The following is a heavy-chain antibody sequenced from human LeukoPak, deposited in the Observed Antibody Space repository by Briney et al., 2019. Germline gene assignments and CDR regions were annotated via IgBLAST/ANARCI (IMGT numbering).Heavy chain of an antibody. Sequence: GGSLRLSCAASGFTFSSYAMHWVRQAPGKGLEWVAVISYDGSDKYYADSVKGRFTISRDNSKNTLYLQMNSLRAEDTAVYYCARDEATVTTLRGPLDYWGQGTLVTVSS. V-gene: IGHV3-30-3*01. CDR1: GFTFSSYA. J-gene: IGHJ4*02. D-gene: IGHD4-17*01. CDR3: ARDEATVTTLRGPLDY. CDR2: ISYDGSDK.